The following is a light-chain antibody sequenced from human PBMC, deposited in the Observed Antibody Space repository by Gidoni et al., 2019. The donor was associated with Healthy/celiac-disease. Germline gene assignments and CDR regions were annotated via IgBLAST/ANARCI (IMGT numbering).Light chain of an antibody. Sequence: DIVMTPSPLSLPVTPGEPASISCRSSQSLLHSNGYNYLDWYLQKPGQSPQLLIYLGSNRASGVPDRFSGSGSGTDFTLKISRVEAEDVGVYYCRQALQTPFXXXTRLEIK. CDR1: QSLLHSNGYNY. V-gene: IGKV2-28*01. CDR2: LGS. J-gene: IGKJ5*01. CDR3: RQALQTP.